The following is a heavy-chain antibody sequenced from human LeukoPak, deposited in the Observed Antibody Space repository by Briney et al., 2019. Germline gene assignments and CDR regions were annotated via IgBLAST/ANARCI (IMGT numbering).Heavy chain of an antibody. CDR1: GFPFSSYW. D-gene: IGHD3-22*01. CDR2: IKQDGNEK. CDR3: ARDRGRGYDSSGYYFL. J-gene: IGHJ4*02. V-gene: IGHV3-7*01. Sequence: GGSLRLSCAASGFPFSSYWMSWVRPAPGKGLEWVANIKQDGNEKHYVDSVKGRFTISRDNAKNSLYLQMNSLRAEDTAVYYCARDRGRGYDSSGYYFLWGQGTLVTVSS.